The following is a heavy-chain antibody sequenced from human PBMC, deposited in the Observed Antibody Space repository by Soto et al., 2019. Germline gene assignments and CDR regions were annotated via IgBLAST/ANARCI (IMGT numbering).Heavy chain of an antibody. D-gene: IGHD1-20*01. J-gene: IGHJ4*02. CDR2: MNHHSGNT. Sequence: QVRLEQSGADVKKPGASVKVSCKASGYTFTSYDINWVRQTTGQGLEWMGWMNHHSGNTGYAQKFQGRLTLTRNTSISTAYLDLSSLRTEDTAIYYCARGINWGQGTLVTVSS. CDR1: GYTFTSYD. V-gene: IGHV1-8*01. CDR3: ARGIN.